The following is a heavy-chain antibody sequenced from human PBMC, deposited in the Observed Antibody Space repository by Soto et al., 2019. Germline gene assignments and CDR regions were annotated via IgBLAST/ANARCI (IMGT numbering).Heavy chain of an antibody. V-gene: IGHV3-9*01. Sequence: SVGSLILSCSSSGCPFYDHAIYLFLQAPVNCLEWVSVINWSVKIIGYSSSVQCRFSISRYNAKNALYLQMNSLSGYDTALYYCAKGWDGYKVGHDFDVWGKGKMVHVSS. CDR2: INWSVKII. J-gene: IGHJ3*01. CDR3: AKGWDGYKVGHDFDV. D-gene: IGHD1-26*01. CDR1: GCPFYDHA.